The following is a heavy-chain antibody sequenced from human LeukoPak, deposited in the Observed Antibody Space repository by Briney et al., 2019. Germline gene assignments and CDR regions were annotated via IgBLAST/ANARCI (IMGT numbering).Heavy chain of an antibody. CDR1: GGSISSYY. J-gene: IGHJ4*02. D-gene: IGHD6-13*01. CDR2: IYYSGST. Sequence: SETLSLTCTVSGGSISSYYWSWIRQPPGKGLEWIGYIYYSGSTNYNPSLKSRVTISVDTSKNQFSLKLSSVTAADTAVYYCARIAAAGTAFDYRGQGTLVTVSS. CDR3: ARIAAAGTAFDY. V-gene: IGHV4-59*01.